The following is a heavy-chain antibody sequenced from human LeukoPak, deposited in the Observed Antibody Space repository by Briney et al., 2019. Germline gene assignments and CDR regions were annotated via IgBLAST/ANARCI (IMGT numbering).Heavy chain of an antibody. J-gene: IGHJ4*02. CDR3: ARDRADGYNYGDSFDY. Sequence: PGGSLRLSCAASGFTFSSYAMSWVRQAPGKGLEWVSAISGSGGSTYYADSVKGRFTISRDIAQNTLFLQMNNLRAEDTAVYYCARDRADGYNYGDSFDYWGQGTLVTVSS. CDR2: ISGSGGST. V-gene: IGHV3-23*01. CDR1: GFTFSSYA. D-gene: IGHD5-18*01.